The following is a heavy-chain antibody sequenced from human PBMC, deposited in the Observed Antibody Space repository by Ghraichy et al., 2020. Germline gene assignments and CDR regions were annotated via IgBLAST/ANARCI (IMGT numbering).Heavy chain of an antibody. V-gene: IGHV4-59*02. CDR1: GASVTNHY. Sequence: EALNISCTVSGASVTNHYWSWIRQPPGKGLEWIGYFHYTGTTNYNPSLGSRVTTSVDTSRNQFSLRLSPVTAADTAVDYCGRGHYDINRWGQGTTVTVSS. J-gene: IGHJ6*02. CDR3: GRGHYDINR. CDR2: FHYTGTT.